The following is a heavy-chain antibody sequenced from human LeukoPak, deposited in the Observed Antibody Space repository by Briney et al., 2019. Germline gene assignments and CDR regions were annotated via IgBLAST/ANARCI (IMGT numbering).Heavy chain of an antibody. CDR2: ISGSGDTT. CDR1: GFTFSNFA. Sequence: GGSLRLSCAASGFTFSNFAINWVRQAPGKGLEWVSVISGSGDTTYYRDSVKGRFTISRDNSRNTLYLQMNSLRAEDTAVYYCAKGYCSSTSCREIDYWGQGTLVTVSS. D-gene: IGHD2-2*01. J-gene: IGHJ4*02. CDR3: AKGYCSSTSCREIDY. V-gene: IGHV3-23*01.